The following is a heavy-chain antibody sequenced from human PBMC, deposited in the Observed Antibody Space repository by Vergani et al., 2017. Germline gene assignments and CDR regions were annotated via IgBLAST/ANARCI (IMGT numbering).Heavy chain of an antibody. V-gene: IGHV1-69*06. Sequence: QVQLVQSGAEVKKPGSSVKVSCKASGGTFSSYAISWVRQAPGQGLEWMGRIIPIFGTANYAQKFQGRVTMTRNTSISTAYMELSSLRSEDTAVYYCARVGIAVAGTFYYGMDVWGQGTTVTVSS. J-gene: IGHJ6*02. CDR3: ARVGIAVAGTFYYGMDV. CDR1: GGTFSSYA. D-gene: IGHD6-19*01. CDR2: IIPIFGTA.